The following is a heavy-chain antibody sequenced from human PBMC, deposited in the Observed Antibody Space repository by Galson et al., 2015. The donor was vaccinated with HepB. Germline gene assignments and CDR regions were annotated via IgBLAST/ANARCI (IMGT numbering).Heavy chain of an antibody. CDR1: TFIFSTYS. CDR2: ISSSSTTI. V-gene: IGHV3-48*04. J-gene: IGHJ6*02. D-gene: IGHD1/OR15-1a*01. Sequence: SLRLSCAASTFIFSTYSMNWVRQAPGKGLEWVSYISSSSTTIYYADSVKGRFTISRDNAKNSLYPQMNSLRAEDTAVYYCASRHMNTAGMDVWGQGTTVTVSS. CDR3: ASRHMNTAGMDV.